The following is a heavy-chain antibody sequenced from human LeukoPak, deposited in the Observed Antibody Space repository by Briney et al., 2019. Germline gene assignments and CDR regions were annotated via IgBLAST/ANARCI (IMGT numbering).Heavy chain of an antibody. J-gene: IGHJ4*02. CDR2: INHSEST. D-gene: IGHD6-13*01. CDR3: ARSRIAAAGSPYGY. Sequence: SETLSLTCAVYGGSFSGYYWSWIRQPPGKGLEWIGEINHSESTNYNPSLKSRVTISVDTSKNQFSLKLSSVTAADTAVYYCARSRIAAAGSPYGYWGQGTLVTVSS. V-gene: IGHV4-34*01. CDR1: GGSFSGYY.